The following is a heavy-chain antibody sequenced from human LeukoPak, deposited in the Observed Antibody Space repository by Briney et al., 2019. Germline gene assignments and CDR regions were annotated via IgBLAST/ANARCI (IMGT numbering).Heavy chain of an antibody. D-gene: IGHD2-2*02. CDR3: ARVSVIEYCSSTSCHIERGWFDP. Sequence: SVKVSCKASGGIFSSYAISWVRQPPGQGLEWMGGIIPIFGTANYAQKFQGRVTITADESTSTAYMELSSLRSEDTAVYYCARVSVIEYCSSTSCHIERGWFDPWGQGTLVTVSS. J-gene: IGHJ5*02. CDR2: IIPIFGTA. CDR1: GGIFSSYA. V-gene: IGHV1-69*01.